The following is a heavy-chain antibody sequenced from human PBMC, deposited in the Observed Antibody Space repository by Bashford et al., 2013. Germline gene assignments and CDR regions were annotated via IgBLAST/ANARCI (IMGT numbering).Heavy chain of an antibody. J-gene: IGHJ5*02. CDR2: IYPGDSDT. CDR1: GFTFSHYW. Sequence: GESLKISCKGSGFTFSHYWIAWVRQMPGKGLERMGIIYPGDSDTRYSPSFEGQVTISVDKSINTAYLQWNSLNVADSGMYYCARLIAIPDRFDPSG. CDR3: ARLIAIPDRFDP. V-gene: IGHV5-51*01. D-gene: IGHD2-21*01.